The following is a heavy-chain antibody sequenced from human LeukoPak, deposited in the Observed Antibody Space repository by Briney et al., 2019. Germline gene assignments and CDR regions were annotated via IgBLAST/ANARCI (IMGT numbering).Heavy chain of an antibody. CDR3: VRRPLETYVSDWFDP. CDR2: IYYSGNT. D-gene: IGHD3-10*02. Sequence: PSETLSLTCTVSGGSISSSDYYWGWIRQPPGKGLEWIGSIYYSGNTYYNSSLKSRVTISVDTSKNQFSLRLSSVTAADTAIYYCVRRPLETYVSDWFDPWGQGTLVTVSS. CDR1: GGSISSSDYY. V-gene: IGHV4-39*01. J-gene: IGHJ5*02.